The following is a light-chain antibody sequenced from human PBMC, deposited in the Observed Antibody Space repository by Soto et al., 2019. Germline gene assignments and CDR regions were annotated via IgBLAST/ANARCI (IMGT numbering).Light chain of an antibody. CDR2: DAS. CDR3: QQYNSYPWT. V-gene: IGKV1-5*01. J-gene: IGKJ1*01. CDR1: QSISSW. Sequence: DIQMTQSPSSVSASVGDGVTITCRASQSISSWLAWYQQKPGKAPKLLIYDASSLESGVPSRFSGSGSGTEFTLTISSLQPDDFATYYCQQYNSYPWTFGQGTKVDI.